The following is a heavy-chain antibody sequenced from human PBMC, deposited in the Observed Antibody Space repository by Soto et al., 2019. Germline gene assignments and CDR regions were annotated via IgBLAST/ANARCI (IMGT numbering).Heavy chain of an antibody. V-gene: IGHV1-8*01. D-gene: IGHD3-9*01. CDR3: ARGRRVRYFDWPPPYYFDY. J-gene: IGHJ4*02. CDR1: GYTFSSYY. CDR2: MNPNSGNT. Sequence: ASVKVSFKASGYTFSSYYINWGRQATGQGLEWMGWMNPNSGNTGYAQKFQGRVTMTRNTSISTAYMELSSLRSEDTAVYYCARGRRVRYFDWPPPYYFDYWGQGTLVTVSS.